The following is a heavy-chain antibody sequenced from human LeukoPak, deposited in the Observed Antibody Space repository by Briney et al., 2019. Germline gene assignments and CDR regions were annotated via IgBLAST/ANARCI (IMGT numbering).Heavy chain of an antibody. CDR2: ISAYNGNT. Sequence: ASVKVSCKASGYTFTGYYMHWVRQAPGQGLEWMGWISAYNGNTNYAQKLQGRVTMTTDTSTSTAYMELRSLRSDDTAVYYCARVEAAAGTGWFDPWGQGTLVTVSS. D-gene: IGHD6-13*01. J-gene: IGHJ5*02. CDR3: ARVEAAAGTGWFDP. V-gene: IGHV1-18*04. CDR1: GYTFTGYY.